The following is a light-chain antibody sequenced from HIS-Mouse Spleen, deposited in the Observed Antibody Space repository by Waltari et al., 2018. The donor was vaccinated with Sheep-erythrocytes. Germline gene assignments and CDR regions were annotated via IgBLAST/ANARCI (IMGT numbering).Light chain of an antibody. V-gene: IGLV2-11*01. CDR3: CSYAGSYNHV. CDR2: DVS. Sequence: QSALTQPRSVSGSPGQSVTISCTGPSSDVGGYNDGSWYQQHPGKAPKLMIYDVSKRPSGVPDRFSGSKSGNTASLTISGLQAEDEADYYCCSYAGSYNHVFATGTKVTVL. CDR1: SSDVGGYND. J-gene: IGLJ1*01.